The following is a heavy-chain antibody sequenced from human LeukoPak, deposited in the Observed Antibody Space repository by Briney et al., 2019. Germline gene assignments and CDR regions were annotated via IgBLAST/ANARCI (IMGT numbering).Heavy chain of an antibody. CDR1: GFTFSSYG. D-gene: IGHD5-24*01. CDR2: MSYDGSLK. V-gene: IGHV3-30*18. CDR3: AKKMRDGYNHAAFDI. Sequence: GGSLRLSCAASGFTFSSYGMHWVRQAPGKGLEWVAVMSYDGSLKYYADSVKGRFTISRDNSKNTLYLQMNSLIVEDTAVYYCAKKMRDGYNHAAFDISGQGTMVTVSS. J-gene: IGHJ3*02.